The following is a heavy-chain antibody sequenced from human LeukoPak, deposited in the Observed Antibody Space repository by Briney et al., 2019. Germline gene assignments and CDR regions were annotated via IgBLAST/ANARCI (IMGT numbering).Heavy chain of an antibody. J-gene: IGHJ4*02. CDR3: ARDPGYYDILTGLSYPSDY. V-gene: IGHV1-46*01. CDR1: GYTFTSYY. D-gene: IGHD3-9*01. CDR2: INPSGGST. Sequence: ASVKVSCKASGYTFTSYYMHWVRQAPGQGLEWMGIINPSGGSTSYAQKFQGRVTMTRDTSTSTVYMELSSLRSEDTAVYYCARDPGYYDILTGLSYPSDYWGQGTLVTVSS.